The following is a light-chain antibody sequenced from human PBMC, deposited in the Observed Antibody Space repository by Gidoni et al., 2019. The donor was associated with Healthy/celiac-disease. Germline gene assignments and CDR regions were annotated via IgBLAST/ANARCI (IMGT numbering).Light chain of an antibody. J-gene: IGLJ2*01. CDR3: NSRDSSGNV. V-gene: IGLV3-19*01. Sequence: SAELTQDPAVSVALGQTVRITCQGDSLRSYYASWYQQKPGPAPVLVIYGKNNRPSGIPDRFSGSSSGNTASLTITGAQAEDEADYYCNSRDSSGNVFGGGTKLTVL. CDR1: SLRSYY. CDR2: GKN.